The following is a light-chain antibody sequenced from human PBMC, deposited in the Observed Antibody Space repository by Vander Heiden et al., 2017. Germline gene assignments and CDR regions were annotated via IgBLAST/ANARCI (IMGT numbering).Light chain of an antibody. V-gene: IGKV1-16*02. CDR2: AAS. Sequence: DIQMTQSPSSLSASVGDRVTITCRASQGISIHLAWFQQKPGKAPKSLFYAASSLKSGVPSNLSGSGFGTDFTLTFSSLQPENFATYYCQQYNSYPFTLGGGTRWRSN. CDR1: QGISIH. CDR3: QQYNSYPFT. J-gene: IGKJ4*01.